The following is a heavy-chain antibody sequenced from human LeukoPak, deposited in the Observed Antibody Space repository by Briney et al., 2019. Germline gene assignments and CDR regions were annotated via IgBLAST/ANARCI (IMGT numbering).Heavy chain of an antibody. Sequence: ASVKVSCKASGYTFTSYGISWVRQAPGQGLEWMGWISTYNDNTNYAQKLQGRVTMTTDTSTTTAYMELRSLRSDDTAVYYCAKDYYALLWFGEFNRKYYFDYWGQGTLVTVSS. D-gene: IGHD3-10*01. V-gene: IGHV1-18*01. CDR1: GYTFTSYG. CDR3: AKDYYALLWFGEFNRKYYFDY. J-gene: IGHJ4*02. CDR2: ISTYNDNT.